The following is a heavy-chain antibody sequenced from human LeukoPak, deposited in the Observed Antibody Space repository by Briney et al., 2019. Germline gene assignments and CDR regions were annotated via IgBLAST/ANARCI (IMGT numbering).Heavy chain of an antibody. Sequence: ASVRVSCKASGYMFSAYYMHWVRQAPGQGLEWMGWINPSSGDTNYAQKFQGRVTMTSDTSVTTAYMEINGLTSDDTALYFCARVLSLRTGEFSGGRLDSWGQGTLVTVSS. CDR1: GYMFSAYY. CDR2: INPSSGDT. D-gene: IGHD3-10*01. V-gene: IGHV1-2*02. J-gene: IGHJ5*01. CDR3: ARVLSLRTGEFSGGRLDS.